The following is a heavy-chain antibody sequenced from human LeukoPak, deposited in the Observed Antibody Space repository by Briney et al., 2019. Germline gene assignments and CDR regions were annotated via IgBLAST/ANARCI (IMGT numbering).Heavy chain of an antibody. CDR2: IYYSGST. V-gene: IGHV4-59*08. CDR1: GGSISSYY. CDR3: ARQGIPYYYYGMDV. D-gene: IGHD6-13*01. Sequence: SETLSLTCTVSGGSISSYYWSWIRQPPGKGLEWIGYIYYSGSTNYNPSLKSRVTISVDTSKNQFSLKLSSVTAADTAVYYCARQGIPYYYYGMDVWAKGPRSPSP. J-gene: IGHJ6*02.